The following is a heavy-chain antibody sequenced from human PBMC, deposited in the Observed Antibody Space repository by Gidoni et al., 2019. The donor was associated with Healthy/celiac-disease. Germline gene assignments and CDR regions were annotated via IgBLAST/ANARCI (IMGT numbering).Heavy chain of an antibody. CDR2: ISGSGGST. CDR3: AKAYYDSSGYLTYYYYGMDV. CDR1: GFTFSSYA. J-gene: IGHJ6*02. Sequence: EVQLLESGGGLVQPGGSLSLSCAASGFTFSSYAMSWVRQAPGKGLEWVSAISGSGGSTYYADSVKGRFTISRDNSKNTLYLQMNSLRAEDTAVYYCAKAYYDSSGYLTYYYYGMDVWGQGTTVTVSS. V-gene: IGHV3-23*01. D-gene: IGHD3-22*01.